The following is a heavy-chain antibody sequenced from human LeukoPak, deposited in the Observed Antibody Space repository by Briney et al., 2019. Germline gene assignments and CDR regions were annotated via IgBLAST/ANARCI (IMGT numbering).Heavy chain of an antibody. D-gene: IGHD3-10*01. CDR1: GGSISSYY. V-gene: IGHV4-39*07. CDR2: IYYSGRT. J-gene: IGHJ6*03. CDR3: AREGWAMVRGVDYQYFYMDV. Sequence: SETLSLTCTVSGGSISSYYWGWIRQSPGKGLEWIGSIYYSGRTYYNPSLKSRVTISVDTSKKQFSLKLSSVTAADTAVYYCAREGWAMVRGVDYQYFYMDVWGKGTTVTVSS.